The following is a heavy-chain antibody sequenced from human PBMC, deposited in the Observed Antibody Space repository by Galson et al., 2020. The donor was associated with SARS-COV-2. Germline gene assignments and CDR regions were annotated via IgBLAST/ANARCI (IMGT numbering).Heavy chain of an antibody. CDR3: AHSYGDYELGYYYGMDV. CDR2: IYWDDDK. CDR1: GFSLTASGVG. J-gene: IGHJ6*02. Sequence: SGPTLVKPTQTLTLTCTFSGFSLTASGVGVGWIRQPPGKALEWLALIYWDDDKRSSPSLKSRLTITKDTSKDQVVLTMTNMDPVDTGTYYCAHSYGDYELGYYYGMDVWGQGTTVTVSS. D-gene: IGHD4-17*01. V-gene: IGHV2-5*02.